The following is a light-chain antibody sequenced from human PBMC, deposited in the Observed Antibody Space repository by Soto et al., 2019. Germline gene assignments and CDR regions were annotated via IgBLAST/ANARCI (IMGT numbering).Light chain of an antibody. J-gene: IGKJ1*01. CDR1: QSISSY. CDR2: AAS. V-gene: IGKV1-39*01. CDR3: QQSYTTLRT. Sequence: DIPMTQSPSSLSASVGDRVTITCRASQSISSYLNWYQQKPGKAPKFLIYAASSLQSGVPSRFSGSGSGTDFTLTISSLQPEDFATYYCQQSYTTLRTFGQGTTVEIK.